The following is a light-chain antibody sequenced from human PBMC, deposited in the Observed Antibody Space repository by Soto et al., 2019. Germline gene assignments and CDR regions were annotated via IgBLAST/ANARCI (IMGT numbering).Light chain of an antibody. CDR2: GAS. CDR1: QSVSSSY. V-gene: IGKV3-20*01. Sequence: EIVLTQSPGTLSLSPGERATLSCRASQSVSSSYLAWYQQKPGQAPRLLIYGASSRATGIPDRFSGSGSGTDFTLTISRLEPEDFAVHYWQQYGSSPSTFGQGTRLEIK. J-gene: IGKJ5*01. CDR3: QQYGSSPST.